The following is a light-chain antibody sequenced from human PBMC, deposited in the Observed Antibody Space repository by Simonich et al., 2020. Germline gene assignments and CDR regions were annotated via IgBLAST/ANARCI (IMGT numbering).Light chain of an antibody. Sequence: EIVMTQSPATLSVSPGKRATLSCRASQSVSSNLAWNQQKPRQPPKLLIYWASTRESGVPDRFSGSGSGTDFTLTISSLQAEDVAVYYCQQYYSTPRTFGQGTKVEIK. CDR3: QQYYSTPRT. J-gene: IGKJ1*01. CDR2: WAS. V-gene: IGKV3-15*01. CDR1: QSVSSN.